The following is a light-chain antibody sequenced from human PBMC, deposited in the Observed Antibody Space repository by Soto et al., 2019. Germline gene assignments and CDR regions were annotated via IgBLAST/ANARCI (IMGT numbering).Light chain of an antibody. CDR1: QSVSTY. Sequence: EIVLTQSPANLSWSPGESATLSYRASQSVSTYLAWYQQNPGQPPRLLIYGASTRATGIPARFSGSGSGTDFTLTISRLEPEDFAVYYCQQYGSSPRTFGQGAKV. V-gene: IGKV3-20*01. CDR2: GAS. CDR3: QQYGSSPRT. J-gene: IGKJ1*01.